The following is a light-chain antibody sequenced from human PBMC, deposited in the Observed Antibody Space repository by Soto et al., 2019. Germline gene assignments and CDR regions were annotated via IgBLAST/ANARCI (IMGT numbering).Light chain of an antibody. CDR2: EVS. CDR3: PSYTNKNTFV. Sequence: QSALTQPASVSGSPGQSITISCTGTSSDVGGYNDVSWFQQHPGKAPKLMIYEVSNRPSGVSNRFSGSRSGNTASLTISGLQSEDEAEYYCPSYTNKNTFVFVTGTKVTVL. V-gene: IGLV2-14*01. CDR1: SSDVGGYND. J-gene: IGLJ1*01.